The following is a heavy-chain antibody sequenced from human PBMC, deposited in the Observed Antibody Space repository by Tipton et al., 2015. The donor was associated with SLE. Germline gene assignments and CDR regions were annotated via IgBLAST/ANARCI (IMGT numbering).Heavy chain of an antibody. V-gene: IGHV4-61*09. Sequence: TLSLTCAVSGGSISSGGYYWSWIRQPPGKGLEWIGYIYTSGSTNYNPSLKSRVTISVDTSKNQFSLKLSSVTAADTAVYYCARQGSDWNTGVDYWGQGTLVTVSS. CDR1: GGSISSGGYY. J-gene: IGHJ4*02. CDR2: IYTSGST. CDR3: ARQGSDWNTGVDY. D-gene: IGHD1/OR15-1a*01.